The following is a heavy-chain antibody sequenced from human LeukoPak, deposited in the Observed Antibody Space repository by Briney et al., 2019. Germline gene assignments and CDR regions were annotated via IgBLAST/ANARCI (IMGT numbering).Heavy chain of an antibody. CDR2: ISGSGGST. CDR1: GFTFSSYT. Sequence: GGSLRLSCAASGFTFSSYTMSGVRQAPGKGLEWVSAISGSGGSTYYADSVKGRFTISRDNSKNTLYLQTTTLRAEDTAVYYCATVATMYFDYWGQGTLVTVSS. D-gene: IGHD5-12*01. V-gene: IGHV3-23*01. J-gene: IGHJ4*02. CDR3: ATVATMYFDY.